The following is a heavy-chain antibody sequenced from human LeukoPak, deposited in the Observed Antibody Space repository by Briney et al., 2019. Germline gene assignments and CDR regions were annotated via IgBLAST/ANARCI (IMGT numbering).Heavy chain of an antibody. J-gene: IGHJ4*02. CDR2: IYYSGST. CDR3: ARGRIRVPAFDY. CDR1: GGSFSGYY. V-gene: IGHV4-59*01. Sequence: SETLSLTCAVYGGSFSGYYWSWIRQPPGKGLEWIGYIYYSGSTNYNPSLKSRVTISVDTSKNQFSLKLSSVTAADTAVYYCARGRIRVPAFDYWGQGTLVTVSS. D-gene: IGHD3-10*01.